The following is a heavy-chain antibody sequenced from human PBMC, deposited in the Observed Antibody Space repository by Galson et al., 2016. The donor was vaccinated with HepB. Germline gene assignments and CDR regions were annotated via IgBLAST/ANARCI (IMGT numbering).Heavy chain of an antibody. V-gene: IGHV1-69*13. CDR1: GGTFSSYT. J-gene: IGHJ6*03. CDR2: IIPMFGTA. Sequence: SVKVSCKASGGTFSSYTISWVRQAPGQGLEWMGGIIPMFGTAIYAQNFQDRVTITADESTNTAYMELSSLRSEDTAVYYCARVSHVDTPMIYYYYYMDVWGKGTTVTVSS. CDR3: ARVSHVDTPMIYYYYYMDV. D-gene: IGHD5-18*01.